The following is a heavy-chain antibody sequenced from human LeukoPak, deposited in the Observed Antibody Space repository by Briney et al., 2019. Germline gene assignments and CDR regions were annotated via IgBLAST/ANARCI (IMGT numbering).Heavy chain of an antibody. CDR2: ISGSGGST. Sequence: GGSLRLSCAASGFTFSSYAMSWVRQAPGKGLEWVSVISGSGGSTHSADSVKGRFTISRDNSMNTLFLQMNSLRAEDTAVYYCAKDIRVRWGLLGDGFDMWGQGPMVTVSS. CDR1: GFTFSSYA. V-gene: IGHV3-23*01. CDR3: AKDIRVRWGLLGDGFDM. J-gene: IGHJ3*02. D-gene: IGHD1-26*01.